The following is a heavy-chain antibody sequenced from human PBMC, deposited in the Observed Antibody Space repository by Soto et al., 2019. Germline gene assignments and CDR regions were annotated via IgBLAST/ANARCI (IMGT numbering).Heavy chain of an antibody. V-gene: IGHV1-2*02. CDR2: INPKFGDT. CDR3: ARNMDYYYGRGSGNGHGV. J-gene: IGHJ6*02. Sequence: QVQLVQSGAEVQEPGDSVRVSCAASGYTFTAYYIHWVRQAPGQGLEWMGWINPKFGDTTYAQDLQGKVSMTRDMSISTVYMELSRLTSDDTAIYYCARNMDYYYGRGSGNGHGVWGQGTTVTV. D-gene: IGHD3-10*02. CDR1: GYTFTAYY.